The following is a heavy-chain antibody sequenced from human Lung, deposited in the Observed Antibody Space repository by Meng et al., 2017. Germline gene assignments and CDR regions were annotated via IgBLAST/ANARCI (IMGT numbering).Heavy chain of an antibody. CDR3: ARGPTTMAHDFDY. V-gene: IGHV4-34*01. CDR1: GGSFSDYY. J-gene: IGHJ4*02. D-gene: IGHD4-11*01. Sequence: QGQLQHGDAGLLKPSETLSLTCVVSGGSFSDYYWSWIRQSPGKGLEWIGEINHSGSTNYNPSLESRATISVDTSQNNLSLKLSSVTAADSAVYYCARGPTTMAHDFDYWGQGTLVTVSS. CDR2: INHSGST.